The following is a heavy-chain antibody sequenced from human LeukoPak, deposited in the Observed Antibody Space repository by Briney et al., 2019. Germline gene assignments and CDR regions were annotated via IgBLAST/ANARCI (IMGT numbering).Heavy chain of an antibody. V-gene: IGHV1-18*01. D-gene: IGHD6-19*01. J-gene: IGHJ4*02. Sequence: GASVKVSCKASGYTFTSYGISWVRQAPGQGLEWMGWSSAYNGNTNYAQKVQGRVTMTTDTSTSTAYMELRSLRSDDTAVYYCARDLCCPEKGQWLALFDYWGQGTLVTVSS. CDR3: ARDLCCPEKGQWLALFDY. CDR2: SSAYNGNT. CDR1: GYTFTSYG.